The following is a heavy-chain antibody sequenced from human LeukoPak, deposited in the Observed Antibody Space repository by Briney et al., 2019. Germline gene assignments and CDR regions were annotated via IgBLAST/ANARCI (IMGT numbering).Heavy chain of an antibody. CDR1: GGSISSSSYY. V-gene: IGHV4-39*07. J-gene: IGHJ4*02. CDR2: IYYSGST. CDR3: AREYAWYGKPIYFDY. D-gene: IGHD6-13*01. Sequence: SETLSLTCTVSGGSISSSSYYWGWIRQPPGKGLEWIGSIYYSGSTYYNPSLKSRVTISVDTSKNQFSLKLSSVTATDTAVYYCAREYAWYGKPIYFDYWGQGTLVTVSS.